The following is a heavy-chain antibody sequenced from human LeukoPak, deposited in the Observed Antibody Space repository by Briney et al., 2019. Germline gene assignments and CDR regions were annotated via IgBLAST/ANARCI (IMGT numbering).Heavy chain of an antibody. CDR3: TRGNAGRVYYFDY. V-gene: IGHV3-49*04. Sequence: GGSLRLSCTASGFSFGDYAMSWVRQAPGKGLEWVGFIRSKAYDGTTEYAASVKGRFTISRDDSKSIAYLQMNSLKTEDTAVYYCTRGNAGRVYYFDYWGQGTLVTVSS. J-gene: IGHJ4*02. CDR1: GFSFGDYA. D-gene: IGHD1-1*01. CDR2: IRSKAYDGTT.